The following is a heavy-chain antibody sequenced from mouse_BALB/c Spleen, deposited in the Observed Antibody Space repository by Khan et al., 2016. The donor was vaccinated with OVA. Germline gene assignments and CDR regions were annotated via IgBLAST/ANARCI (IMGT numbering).Heavy chain of an antibody. CDR3: ASHLAGSLAY. D-gene: IGHD1-1*01. CDR1: GFTFSTYG. CDR2: INSDGDYT. J-gene: IGHJ3*01. V-gene: IGHV5-6*01. Sequence: EVELVESGGDLVKPGGSLRLSCAASGFTFSTYGMSWVRQPPDKRLEWVATINSDGDYTYYPDTVKGRFTISRNNAENTLYLQMNSLQSEDTAIYYCASHLAGSLAYWGQGTLVTVSA.